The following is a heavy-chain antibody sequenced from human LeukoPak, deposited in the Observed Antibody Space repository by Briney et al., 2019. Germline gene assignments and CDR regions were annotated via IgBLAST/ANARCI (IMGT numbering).Heavy chain of an antibody. CDR1: GFTVSSNY. CDR3: ASPALGQVTMKP. Sequence: GGSLRLSCAASGFTVSSNYMSWVRQAPGKGLEWVSVIYSGGSTFYADSVKGRFTISRDNSKNTLSLQMNSLRAEDTAMYYCASPALGQVTMKPWGQGTLVTVSS. D-gene: IGHD3-22*01. CDR2: IYSGGST. V-gene: IGHV3-53*01. J-gene: IGHJ5*02.